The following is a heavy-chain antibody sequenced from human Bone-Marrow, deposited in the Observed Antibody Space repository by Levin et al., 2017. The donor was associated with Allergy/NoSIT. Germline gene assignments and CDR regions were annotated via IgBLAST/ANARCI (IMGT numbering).Heavy chain of an antibody. D-gene: IGHD5-12*01. J-gene: IGHJ4*02. Sequence: SLKISCVASGFTFDDYAMHWVRQAPGKGPEWVAGITWNSGSRGYADSVKDRFTISRDNARNSLYLQMNSVRPDDTALYYCAKSPSAFTVANVVDSGGQGTVVTVSS. CDR1: GFTFDDYA. CDR2: ITWNSGSR. V-gene: IGHV3-9*01. CDR3: AKSPSAFTVANVVDS.